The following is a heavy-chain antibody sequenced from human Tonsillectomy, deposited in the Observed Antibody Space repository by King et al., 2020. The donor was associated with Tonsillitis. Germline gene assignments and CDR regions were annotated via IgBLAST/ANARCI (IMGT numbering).Heavy chain of an antibody. J-gene: IGHJ4*02. V-gene: IGHV2-26*01. CDR3: ARLRSVHYFDSSGSYYYDY. Sequence: QVTLKESGPVLVKPTETFTLTCTVSGFSLSDGRMGVAWIRQPPGKALEWLAHIFSNDEKFYSTSLKSRLTISKDTSKSQVVLTMTNMDPVDTATYYCARLRSVHYFDSSGSYYYDYWGQGTLVTVSS. CDR2: IFSNDEK. D-gene: IGHD3-22*01. CDR1: GFSLSDGRMG.